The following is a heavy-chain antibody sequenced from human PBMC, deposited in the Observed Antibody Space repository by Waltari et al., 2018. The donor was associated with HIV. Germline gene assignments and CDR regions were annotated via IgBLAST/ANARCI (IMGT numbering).Heavy chain of an antibody. CDR1: RGSINIGNYY. CDR2: IHNSGNT. V-gene: IGHV4-39*01. Sequence: QWLLHESGPGLAKPSETLSLTCTVSRGSINIGNYYWGWIRQSPGKGLEWIGSIHNSGNTYYGPSLKSRVTISVDTSKNQFSLKLSSVTAADTAVYYCARAVSGASFDYWGQGTLVTVSS. CDR3: ARAVSGASFDY. J-gene: IGHJ4*02. D-gene: IGHD6-19*01.